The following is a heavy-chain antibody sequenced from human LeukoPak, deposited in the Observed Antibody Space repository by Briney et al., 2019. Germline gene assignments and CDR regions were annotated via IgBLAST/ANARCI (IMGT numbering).Heavy chain of an antibody. CDR1: GFIFSSYS. V-gene: IGHV3-48*04. CDR2: INGPSDTI. CDR3: TTYGRDGYRGYF. D-gene: IGHD5-24*01. Sequence: PGGSLILSCAASGFIFSSYSMSWVRQAPGKGLEWASYINGPSDTIYYADSVKGRFSISRDNAKYSVYLQMSSLRAEDTAVYYCTTYGRDGYRGYFWGQGALVTVSS. J-gene: IGHJ4*02.